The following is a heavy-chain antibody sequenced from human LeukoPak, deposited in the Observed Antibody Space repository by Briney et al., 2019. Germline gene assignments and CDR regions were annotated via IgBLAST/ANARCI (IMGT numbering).Heavy chain of an antibody. D-gene: IGHD4-17*01. CDR3: ATPTTVTTSYYYYGMDV. Sequence: ASVTVSCKVSGYTLTELSMHWVRQAPGKGLEWMGGFHPEDGETIYAQKFQGRVTMTEDTSTDTAYMELSSLRSEDTAVYYCATPTTVTTSYYYYGMDVWGQGTTVTVSS. J-gene: IGHJ6*02. V-gene: IGHV1-24*01. CDR1: GYTLTELS. CDR2: FHPEDGET.